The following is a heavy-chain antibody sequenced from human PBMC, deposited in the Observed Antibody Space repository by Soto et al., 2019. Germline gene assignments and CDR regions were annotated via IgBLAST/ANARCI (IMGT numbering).Heavy chain of an antibody. CDR3: GRVRYDILTYNWFDP. V-gene: IGHV4-59*01. CDR2: IYYSGST. D-gene: IGHD3-9*01. J-gene: IGHJ5*02. CDR1: GGSISSYY. Sequence: PSETLSLTCTVSGGSISSYYWSWIRQPPGKGLEWIGYIYYSGSTNYNPSLKSRVTISVDTSKNQFSLKLSSVTAADTAVYYCGRVRYDILTYNWFDPWGQGTLVTVSS.